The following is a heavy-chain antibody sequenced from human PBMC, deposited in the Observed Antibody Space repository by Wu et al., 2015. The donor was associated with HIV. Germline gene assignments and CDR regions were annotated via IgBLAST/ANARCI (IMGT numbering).Heavy chain of an antibody. V-gene: IGHV1-2*02. D-gene: IGHD2/OR15-2a*01. CDR1: GYTFTDYY. CDR2: INCNRGGT. Sequence: QVQLVQSGAEVKKPGASVMVSCKASGYTFTDYYMYRVRQAPGQGPEWMGWINCNRGGTKYAQKFQGRVTMTRDTAVSTAYLELNSLKSDDTATYFCARLQSLHGLYSNADFWGQGTLVTVSS. CDR3: ARLQSLHGLYSNADF. J-gene: IGHJ4*02.